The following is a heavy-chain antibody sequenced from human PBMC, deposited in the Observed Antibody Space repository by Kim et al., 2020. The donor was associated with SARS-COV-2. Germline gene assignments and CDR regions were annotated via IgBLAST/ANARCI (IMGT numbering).Heavy chain of an antibody. CDR2: ISYDGSNK. CDR3: ARDLENWGSLDI. D-gene: IGHD7-27*01. V-gene: IGHV3-30*04. J-gene: IGHJ3*02. CDR1: GFTFSSYA. Sequence: GGSLRLSCAASGFTFSSYAMHWVRQAPGKGLEWVAVISYDGSNKYYADSVKGRFTISRDNSKNTLYLQMNSLRAEDTAVYYCARDLENWGSLDIWGQGTMVTVSS.